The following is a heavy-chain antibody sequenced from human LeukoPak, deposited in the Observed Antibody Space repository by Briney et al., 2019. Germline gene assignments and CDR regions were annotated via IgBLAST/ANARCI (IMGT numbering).Heavy chain of an antibody. CDR1: GGSFSDYY. V-gene: IGHV4-34*01. CDR2: INHSGNT. D-gene: IGHD1/OR15-1a*01. CDR3: SRNTAFDI. Sequence: SETLSLTCAVYGGSFSDYYWSWIRQPPGKGLEWIGEINHSGNTIYNPSLKSRVTISVDTSKNQFSLRLSSVTAADTAVYYCSRNTAFDIWGQGTMVTVSS. J-gene: IGHJ3*02.